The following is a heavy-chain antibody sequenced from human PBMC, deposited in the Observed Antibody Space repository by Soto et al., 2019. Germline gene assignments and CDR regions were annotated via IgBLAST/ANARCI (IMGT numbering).Heavy chain of an antibody. D-gene: IGHD2-21*01. V-gene: IGHV3-20*04. Sequence: GGSLRLSCAASGFTFDDYGMSWVRQAPGKGLEWVSGINWNGGSTGYADSVKGRFTISRDNAKNSLYLQMNSLRAEDTALYYCARVPIAPNPSQDHHFEYWGQGTLVTVSS. CDR1: GFTFDDYG. CDR3: ARVPIAPNPSQDHHFEY. J-gene: IGHJ4*02. CDR2: INWNGGST.